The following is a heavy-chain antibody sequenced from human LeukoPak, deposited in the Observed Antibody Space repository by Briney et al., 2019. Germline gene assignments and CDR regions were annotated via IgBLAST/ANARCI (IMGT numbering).Heavy chain of an antibody. Sequence: PSETLSLTCAVSGGSISSGGYSWSWIRQPPGKGLEWIGYIYHSGSTYYNPSLKSRVTISVDRSKNQFSLKLSSVTAADTAVYYCARVPDSSGHYYDYWGQGTLVTVSS. V-gene: IGHV4-30-2*01. CDR2: IYHSGST. CDR1: GGSISSGGYS. CDR3: ARVPDSSGHYYDY. D-gene: IGHD3-22*01. J-gene: IGHJ4*02.